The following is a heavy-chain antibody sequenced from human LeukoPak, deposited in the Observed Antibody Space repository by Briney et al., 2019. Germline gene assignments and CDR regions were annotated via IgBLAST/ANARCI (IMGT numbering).Heavy chain of an antibody. Sequence: QAGGSLRLSCAASGFTVSTYYMTWVRQAPGKGLECASVIYSGGSTYYADSVKGRFTVSRDNSKNTLYLQMNSLRAEDTAMYYCARGLGYCTSTTCLLPFDYWGQGTLVTVSS. J-gene: IGHJ4*02. CDR1: GFTVSTYY. CDR2: IYSGGST. D-gene: IGHD2-2*01. V-gene: IGHV3-53*01. CDR3: ARGLGYCTSTTCLLPFDY.